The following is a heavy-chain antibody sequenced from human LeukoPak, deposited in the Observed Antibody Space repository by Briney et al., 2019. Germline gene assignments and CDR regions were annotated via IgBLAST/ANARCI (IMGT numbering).Heavy chain of an antibody. V-gene: IGHV3-48*03. CDR3: AELGITMIGGV. CDR1: GFTFSSYE. CDR2: IDNSGSTI. D-gene: IGHD3-10*02. Sequence: GALRLSCAASGFTFSSYEMNWVRQAPGKGLEWVSYIDNSGSTIRYADSVKGRFTISRDNAKNSLYLQMNSLRAEDTAVYYCAELGITMIGGVWGKGTTVTISS. J-gene: IGHJ6*04.